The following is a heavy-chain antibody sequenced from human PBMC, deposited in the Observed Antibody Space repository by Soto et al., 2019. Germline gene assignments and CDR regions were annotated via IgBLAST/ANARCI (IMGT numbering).Heavy chain of an antibody. CDR1: GFTFTNYY. Sequence: QVQLVQSGAEVKKPGASVKVSCKTSGFTFTNYYINWVRQVPGQGLEVMGWISAYSGNANYAQNLQGSATMTTDTSASTASLELRSLRSDDTAVYLCARGDTYYVNWYFDYWGQGTLVTVSS. V-gene: IGHV1-18*01. CDR2: ISAYSGNA. J-gene: IGHJ4*02. CDR3: ARGDTYYVNWYFDY. D-gene: IGHD1-1*01.